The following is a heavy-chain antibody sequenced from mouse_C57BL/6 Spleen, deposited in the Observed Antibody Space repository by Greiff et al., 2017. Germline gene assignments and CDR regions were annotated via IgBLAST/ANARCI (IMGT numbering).Heavy chain of an antibody. CDR2: IDPSDSET. CDR1: GYTFTSYW. V-gene: IGHV1-52*01. D-gene: IGHD2-14*01. J-gene: IGHJ4*01. CDR3: ARVDRERYYAMDY. Sequence: QVQLQQPGAELVRPGSSVKLSCKASGYTFTSYWMHWVKQRPIQGLEWIGNIDPSDSETHYNQKFKDKATLTVDKSSSTAYMQLSSLTSEDSAVYYCARVDRERYYAMDYWGQGTSVTVSS.